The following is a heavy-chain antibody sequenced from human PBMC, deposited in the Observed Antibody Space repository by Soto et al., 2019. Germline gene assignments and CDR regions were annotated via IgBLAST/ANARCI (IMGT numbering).Heavy chain of an antibody. J-gene: IGHJ4*02. V-gene: IGHV4-39*01. Sequence: QLQLQESGPGLVKPSETLSLTCSVSGDSINSDNYYWGWIRQPPGKGLEWIGSIYYRGNTYYNPSLKTRVTISLDKSKSQCSLKLNSVTAADAAVYFCARLEGLATSSYYFDYWGQGSLVTVSS. CDR1: GDSINSDNYY. CDR3: ARLEGLATSSYYFDY. CDR2: IYYRGNT. D-gene: IGHD6-6*01.